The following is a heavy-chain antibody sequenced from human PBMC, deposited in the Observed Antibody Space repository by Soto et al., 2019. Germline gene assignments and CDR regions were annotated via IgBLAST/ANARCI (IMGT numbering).Heavy chain of an antibody. CDR2: INTDSGAT. Sequence: QVQVVQSGAEVKKPGASVRLSCKTSGYNFRSCAIHWVRQAPGQRLEWMGWINTDSGATKYSQEFQGRVTITSDTSANTAYMELSGLRSEDTAIFYCVRARAVDWYLDLWGRGTLVTVSS. V-gene: IGHV1-3*04. CDR1: GYNFRSCA. CDR3: VRARAVDWYLDL. J-gene: IGHJ2*01. D-gene: IGHD6-19*01.